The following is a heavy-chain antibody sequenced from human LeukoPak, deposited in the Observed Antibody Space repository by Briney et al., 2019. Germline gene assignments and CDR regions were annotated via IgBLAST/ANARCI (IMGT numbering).Heavy chain of an antibody. CDR1: GGPFSGYY. V-gene: IGHV4-34*01. Sequence: SETLSLTCAVYGGPFSGYYWSWIRQPPGKGLEWIGEINHSGSTNYNPSLKSRVTISVDTSKNQFSLKLSSVTAADTAVYYCARGSPAVIAAASNWFDPWGQGTLVTVSS. CDR2: INHSGST. D-gene: IGHD6-13*01. CDR3: ARGSPAVIAAASNWFDP. J-gene: IGHJ5*02.